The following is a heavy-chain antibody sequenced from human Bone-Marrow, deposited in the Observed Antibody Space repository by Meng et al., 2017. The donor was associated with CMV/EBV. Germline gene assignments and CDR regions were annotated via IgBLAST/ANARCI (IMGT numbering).Heavy chain of an antibody. D-gene: IGHD3-3*01. CDR3: ARVGEGITIFGEEPRDYYYYYGMDV. CDR2: ISAYNGNT. J-gene: IGHJ6*02. V-gene: IGHV1-18*01. CDR1: GYTFTSYG. Sequence: ASVKVSCKASGYTFTSYGISWVRQAPGQGLEWMGWISAYNGNTNYAQKLQGRVTMTTDTSTSTAYMELRSLRSDDTAVYYCARVGEGITIFGEEPRDYYYYYGMDVWAQGTTVTVSS.